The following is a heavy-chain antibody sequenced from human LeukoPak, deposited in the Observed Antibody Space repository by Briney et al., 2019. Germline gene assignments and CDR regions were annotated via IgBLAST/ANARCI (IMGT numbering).Heavy chain of an antibody. J-gene: IGHJ4*02. CDR2: ISDSGST. V-gene: IGHV4-59*12. CDR3: ARDRGVTVPGRRLDF. CDR1: GGSINGYY. D-gene: IGHD6-19*01. Sequence: KPSETLSLTCTVSGGSINGYYWTWIRQPPGKGLEWIGYISDSGSTNYNPSLKSRVTISVDSSNNQFSLRLSSATAADTAVYFCARDRGVTVPGRRLDFWGQGTLVTVSS.